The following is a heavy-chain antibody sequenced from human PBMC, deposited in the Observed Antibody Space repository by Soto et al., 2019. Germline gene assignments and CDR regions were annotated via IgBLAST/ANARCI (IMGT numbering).Heavy chain of an antibody. Sequence: QVQMVQSGPEVKKPGASVKVSCKTSGYTFTSYGVAWVRQAPGQGLEWMGWISPSKGETTYAQKFQGRVTMTTDTCTSTAYLKLRGMRPDDTAAYYCATRPAAFDFWGKGTLVTVSS. D-gene: IGHD6-25*01. V-gene: IGHV1-18*01. CDR2: ISPSKGET. CDR1: GYTFTSYG. J-gene: IGHJ4*02. CDR3: ATRPAAFDF.